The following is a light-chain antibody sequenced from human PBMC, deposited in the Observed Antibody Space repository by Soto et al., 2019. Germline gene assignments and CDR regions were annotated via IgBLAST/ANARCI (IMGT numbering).Light chain of an antibody. CDR1: SNDVGHSSF. V-gene: IGLV2-8*01. CDR3: NAQADNGKHV. J-gene: IGLJ1*01. CDR2: EVS. Sequence: QSVLTQPPSASGSPGQSVTISCTGNSNDVGHSSFISWYQQHPGKGPKLIIYEVSKRPSGVPDRFSGSKSGNTASLSVSGLQDEDEADYFCNAQADNGKHVFGTGTKVTVI.